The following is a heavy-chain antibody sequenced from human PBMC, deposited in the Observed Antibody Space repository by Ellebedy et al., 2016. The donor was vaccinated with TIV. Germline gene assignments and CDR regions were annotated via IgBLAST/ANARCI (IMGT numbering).Heavy chain of an antibody. J-gene: IGHJ3*02. CDR3: ARGPFYDSSGYQTGGAFDI. V-gene: IGHV3-30*03. CDR1: GFTFTSYG. Sequence: GESLKISCAASGFTFTSYGMHWVRQAPGKGLEWVALISYDGSNKFYADSVKGRFTISRDNSKNPLFLRMNSLRAEDTAVYYCARGPFYDSSGYQTGGAFDIWGQGTMVTVFS. D-gene: IGHD3-22*01. CDR2: ISYDGSNK.